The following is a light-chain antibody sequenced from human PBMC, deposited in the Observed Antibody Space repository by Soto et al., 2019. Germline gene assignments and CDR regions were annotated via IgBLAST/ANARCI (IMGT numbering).Light chain of an antibody. J-gene: IGLJ1*01. CDR3: TSYTSSGTHV. CDR2: DVI. V-gene: IGLV2-14*01. CDR1: TSDVGGCNY. Sequence: QSVLTQPASVSGSPGQSITISCTGTTSDVGGCNYVSWHQQHPGKAPKLMIYDVINRPSGVSNRFSGSKSDNTASLTISGLQAEDEADYYCTSYTSSGTHVFGSGTKLTVL.